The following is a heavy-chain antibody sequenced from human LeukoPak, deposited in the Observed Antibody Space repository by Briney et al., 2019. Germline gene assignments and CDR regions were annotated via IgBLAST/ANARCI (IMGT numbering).Heavy chain of an antibody. CDR2: IIPIFGTA. CDR1: GGTFSSYA. Sequence: SVKVSCKASGGTFSSYAISWVRQAPGQGLEWMGGIIPIFGTANYAQKFQGRVTITADKSTSTAYMELSSLRSEDTAVYYCARGNLRVTDNYYYYMDVWGKGTTVTVSS. CDR3: ARGNLRVTDNYYYYMDV. D-gene: IGHD1-1*01. J-gene: IGHJ6*03. V-gene: IGHV1-69*06.